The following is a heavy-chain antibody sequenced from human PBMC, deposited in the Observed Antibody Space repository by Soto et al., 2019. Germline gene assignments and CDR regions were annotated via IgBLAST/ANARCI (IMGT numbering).Heavy chain of an antibody. J-gene: IGHJ6*02. CDR1: GSNFSNYN. CDR2: ILHDGSNE. CDR3: AKSRDGYSFYFYYGMDV. V-gene: IGHV3-30*18. D-gene: IGHD4-4*01. Sequence: GGSLRLSCAASGSNFSNYNMHWVRQAPGKGLEWVALILHDGSNEYYADSVKGRFTISRDNSKNTLYLQMKSLRAEDTAVYYCAKSRDGYSFYFYYGMDVWGQGTTVTVSS.